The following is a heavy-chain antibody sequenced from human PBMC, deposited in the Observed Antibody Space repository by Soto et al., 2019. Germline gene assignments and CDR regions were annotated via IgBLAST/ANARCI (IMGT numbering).Heavy chain of an antibody. CDR3: ARIAYGSGWTLDY. Sequence: AAAGGNVSSYAVHCVIKTPGKGLEWVAFISYDGSNKYYADSVKGRFTFSRDNSKNTLDLQMNSLRAEDTAVYYCARIAYGSGWTLDYWGQGTLVTVSS. V-gene: IGHV3-30-3*01. D-gene: IGHD6-19*01. CDR1: GGNVSSYA. CDR2: ISYDGSNK. J-gene: IGHJ4*02.